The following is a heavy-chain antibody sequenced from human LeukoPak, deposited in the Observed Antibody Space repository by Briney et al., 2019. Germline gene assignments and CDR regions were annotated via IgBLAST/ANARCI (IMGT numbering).Heavy chain of an antibody. CDR2: IYSSGIT. CDR3: ARGGDYYDSSGLNWFDP. V-gene: IGHV4-59*01. Sequence: PSETLSLTCTVSGGSLSSNYWSWLRQPPGKGLEWIGYIYSSGITNYNPSLKSRVIISVDTSKNQFSLKLNSVTAADTAVYYCARGGDYYDSSGLNWFDPWGQGALVTVSS. D-gene: IGHD3-22*01. CDR1: GGSLSSNY. J-gene: IGHJ5*02.